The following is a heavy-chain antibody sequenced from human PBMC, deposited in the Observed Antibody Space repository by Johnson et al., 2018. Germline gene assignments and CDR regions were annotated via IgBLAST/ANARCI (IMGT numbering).Heavy chain of an antibody. D-gene: IGHD3-10*01. J-gene: IGHJ3*02. V-gene: IGHV1-69*01. Sequence: QVQLVESGAEVKKPGSSVKVSCKASGGTFSSYAISWVRQAPGQGLEWMGGIIPIFGTTNYAQKFQGRVTITADESTCTAYVGLSSRRSGDTAVYYCTRTYYYGSGSCSYAFDIWGQGTMVTVSS. CDR3: TRTYYYGSGSCSYAFDI. CDR1: GGTFSSYA. CDR2: IIPIFGTT.